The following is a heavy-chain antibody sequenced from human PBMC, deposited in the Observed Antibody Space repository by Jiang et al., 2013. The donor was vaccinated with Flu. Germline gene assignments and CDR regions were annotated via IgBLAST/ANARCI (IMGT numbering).Heavy chain of an antibody. D-gene: IGHD3-16*01. CDR1: GFTFSSYA. CDR2: ISYDGSNK. CDR3: ATLDTYRAFDI. V-gene: IGHV3-30-3*01. Sequence: GRSLRLSCAASGFTFSSYAMHWVRQAPGKGLEWVAVISYDGSNKYYADSVKGRFTISRDNSKNTLYLQMNSLRAEDTAVYYCATLDTYRAFDIWGQGTMVTVSS. J-gene: IGHJ3*02.